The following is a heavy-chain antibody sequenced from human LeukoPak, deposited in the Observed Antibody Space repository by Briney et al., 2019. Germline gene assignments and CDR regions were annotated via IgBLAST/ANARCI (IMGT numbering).Heavy chain of an antibody. CDR1: GFTFDDYA. CDR3: AKDIPAAGMGVFDY. V-gene: IGHV3-9*01. J-gene: IGHJ4*02. Sequence: PGRSLRLSCAASGFTFDDYAMHWVRQAPGKGLEWVSGISWNSGSIGYADSVKGRFTISRDNAKNSLYLQMNSLRAEDTALYYCAKDIPAAGMGVFDYWGQGTLVTVSS. D-gene: IGHD6-13*01. CDR2: ISWNSGSI.